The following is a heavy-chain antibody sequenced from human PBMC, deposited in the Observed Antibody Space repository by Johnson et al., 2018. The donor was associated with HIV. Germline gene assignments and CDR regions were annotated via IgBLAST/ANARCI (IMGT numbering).Heavy chain of an antibody. CDR2: INSDGSST. CDR1: GFTFSSYG. Sequence: EVQLVESGGGVVQPGKSLRLSCAASGFTFSSYGMHWVRQAPGKGLVWVSRINSDGSSTSYADSVKGRFTISRDNAKNTLYLQMNSLRAEDTAVYYCARDWRAYCGGDCYSNAFDIWGQGTMVTVSS. CDR3: ARDWRAYCGGDCYSNAFDI. J-gene: IGHJ3*02. V-gene: IGHV3-74*01. D-gene: IGHD2-21*02.